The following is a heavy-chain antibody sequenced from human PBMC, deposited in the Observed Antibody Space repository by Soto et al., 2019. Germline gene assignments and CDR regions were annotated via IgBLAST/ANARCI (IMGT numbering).Heavy chain of an antibody. CDR1: GYTFTSYA. J-gene: IGHJ4*02. CDR2: INAGNGNT. V-gene: IGHV1-3*01. CDR3: AIYAFWSGYYHY. Sequence: ASVKVSCKASGYTFTSYAMHWVRQAPGQRLEWMGWINAGNGNTKYSQKFQGRVTITRDTSASTAYMELSSLRSEDTAVYYCAIYAFWSGYYHYWGQGTLVTVSS. D-gene: IGHD3-3*01.